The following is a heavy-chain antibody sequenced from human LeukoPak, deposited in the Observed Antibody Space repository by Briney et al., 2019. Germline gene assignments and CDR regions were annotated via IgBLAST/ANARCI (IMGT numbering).Heavy chain of an antibody. CDR2: IWNDGSNK. Sequence: PGGSLRLSCAASGFTFSTYGMHWVRQAPGKGLEWVAIIWNDGSNKYYADSVKGRFTVSRDNAKNSLYLQMNSLRAEDTALYYCAKDISGYDFCFDYWGQGTLVTVSS. V-gene: IGHV3-30*02. J-gene: IGHJ4*02. CDR3: AKDISGYDFCFDY. D-gene: IGHD5-12*01. CDR1: GFTFSTYG.